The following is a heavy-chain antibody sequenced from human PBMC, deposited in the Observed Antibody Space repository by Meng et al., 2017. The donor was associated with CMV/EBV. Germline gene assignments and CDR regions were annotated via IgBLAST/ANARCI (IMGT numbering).Heavy chain of an antibody. CDR1: GFTFSSYW. Sequence: GESLKISCAASGFTFSSYWMHWVRQAPGKGLVWVSRINSDGSSTGYADSVKGRFTISRDNAKNTLYLQMNSLRAEDTAVYYCASNYDLNYYYYYGMDVWGQGTTVTVSS. CDR3: ASNYDLNYYYYYGMDV. CDR2: INSDGSST. J-gene: IGHJ6*02. V-gene: IGHV3-74*01. D-gene: IGHD3-3*01.